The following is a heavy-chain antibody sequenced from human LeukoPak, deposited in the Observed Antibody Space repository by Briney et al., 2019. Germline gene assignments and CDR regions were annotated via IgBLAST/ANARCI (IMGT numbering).Heavy chain of an antibody. CDR1: GGSISSYY. CDR3: ARESGPSSYYYGSGSYYTYYFDY. CDR2: ISYRGST. Sequence: SETLSLTCTVSGGSISSYYWSWIRQPPGKGLEWIGYISYRGSTHYNTSLQSRVTISVDTSKNLCSLRLTSVTAADTAVYYCARESGPSSYYYGSGSYYTYYFDYWGQGTLVTVSS. D-gene: IGHD3-10*01. V-gene: IGHV4-59*01. J-gene: IGHJ4*02.